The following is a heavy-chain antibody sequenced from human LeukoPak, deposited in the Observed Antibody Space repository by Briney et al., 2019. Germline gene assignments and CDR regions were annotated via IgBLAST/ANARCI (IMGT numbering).Heavy chain of an antibody. V-gene: IGHV4-34*01. CDR2: INHSGST. J-gene: IGHJ4*02. CDR3: ARSPYSSGWLGVDY. CDR1: GGSFSGYY. D-gene: IGHD6-19*01. Sequence: PSETLSLTCAVYGGSFSGYYWSWIRQPPGKGLEWIGEINHSGSTNYNPSLKSRVTISVDTSKNQFSLKLSSVTAADTAVYYCARSPYSSGWLGVDYWGQGTLVTVSS.